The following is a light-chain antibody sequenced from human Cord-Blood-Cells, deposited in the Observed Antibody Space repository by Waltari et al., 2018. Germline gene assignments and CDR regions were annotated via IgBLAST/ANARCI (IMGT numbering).Light chain of an antibody. V-gene: IGKV1-9*01. Sequence: IQLTQSPSSLSASVGASVPITCRASQGISSYLAWYQQKPGKAPKLLIYAASTLQSGVPSRFSGSGSGTDFTLTISSLQPEDFATYYCQQLNSYPLTFGGGTKVEIK. CDR3: QQLNSYPLT. J-gene: IGKJ4*01. CDR2: AAS. CDR1: QGISSY.